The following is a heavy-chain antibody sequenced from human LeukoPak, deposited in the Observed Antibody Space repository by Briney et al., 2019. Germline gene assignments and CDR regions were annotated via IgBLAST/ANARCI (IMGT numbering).Heavy chain of an antibody. CDR3: ARQVKRGNSSPYYFDY. D-gene: IGHD6-6*01. J-gene: IGHJ4*02. V-gene: IGHV4-39*01. CDR1: GGSISSSSSY. CDR2: IYYSGTT. Sequence: PSETLSLTCTVSGGSISSSSSYWAWIRQPPGKGLESIGTIYYSGTTYYNPSLKSRVTISVDTSNNQFSLRMSSVTAADTAVYYCARQVKRGNSSPYYFDYWGQGTLVTVSS.